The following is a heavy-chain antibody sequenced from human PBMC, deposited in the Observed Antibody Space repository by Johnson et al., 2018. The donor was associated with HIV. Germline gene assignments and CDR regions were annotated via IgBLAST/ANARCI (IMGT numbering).Heavy chain of an antibody. D-gene: IGHD2-15*01. CDR2: INGDGSRL. CDR3: ARTSCSGARCLGYDPFDV. J-gene: IGHJ3*01. CDR1: GFTFSDHW. Sequence: VQLVESGGGVVQPGGSLRLSCAASGFTFSDHWMQWVRQAPGKGLVWVSRINGDGSRLTYADSVKGRFTIARDNAKNTLYLELKSLRSEDTAVYYCARTSCSGARCLGYDPFDVWGQGAMVTVSS. V-gene: IGHV3-74*02.